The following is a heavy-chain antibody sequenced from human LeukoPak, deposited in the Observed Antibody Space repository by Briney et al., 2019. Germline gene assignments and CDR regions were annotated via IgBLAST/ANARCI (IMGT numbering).Heavy chain of an antibody. CDR3: ARVAYDSSGYYYEGYFDY. D-gene: IGHD3-22*01. CDR2: IYTSGST. V-gene: IGHV4-4*07. J-gene: IGHJ4*02. CDR1: GGSISSYY. Sequence: PSETLSLTCTVSGGSISSYYWSWIRQPAGKGLEWIGRIYTSGSTNYNPSLKSRVTMSVDTSKNQFSLKLSSVTAADTAVYYCARVAYDSSGYYYEGYFDYWGQGTLVTVSS.